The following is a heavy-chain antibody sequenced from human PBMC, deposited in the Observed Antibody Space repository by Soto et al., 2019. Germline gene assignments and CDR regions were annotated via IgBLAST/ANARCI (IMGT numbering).Heavy chain of an antibody. CDR1: GYTFTGYY. Sequence: ASVKVSCKASGYTFTGYYMHWVRQAPGQGLEWMGWINPNSGGTNYAQKFQGWVTMTRDTSISTAYMELSRLRSDDTAVYYCAREYSAYYYDSSGYRVEYFDYWG. CDR2: INPNSGGT. CDR3: AREYSAYYYDSSGYRVEYFDY. V-gene: IGHV1-2*04. D-gene: IGHD3-22*01. J-gene: IGHJ4*01.